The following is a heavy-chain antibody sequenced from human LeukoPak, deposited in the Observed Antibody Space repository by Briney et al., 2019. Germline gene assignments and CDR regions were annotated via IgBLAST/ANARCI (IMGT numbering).Heavy chain of an antibody. Sequence: GGSLRLSCAASGFTVSSNYMSWVRQAPGKGLEWVSVIYSGGSTYYADSVKGRFTISRDNSKNTLYLQMSSLRAEDTAVYYCARVRYYDSSGYLNWGQGTLVTVSS. CDR2: IYSGGST. D-gene: IGHD3-22*01. CDR3: ARVRYYDSSGYLN. V-gene: IGHV3-66*01. CDR1: GFTVSSNY. J-gene: IGHJ4*02.